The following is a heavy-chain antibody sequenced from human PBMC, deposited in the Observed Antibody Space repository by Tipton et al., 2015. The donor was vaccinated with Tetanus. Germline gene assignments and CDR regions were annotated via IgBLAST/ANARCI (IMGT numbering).Heavy chain of an antibody. CDR3: ARDKAEMATIDPFDS. D-gene: IGHD5-24*01. V-gene: IGHV3-74*01. J-gene: IGHJ4*02. Sequence: SLRLSCVGSGFTFSNYWMDWVRQAPGKGLVWVSRIKSDGSIVSYADSVKGRFTISRDNAKNTLYLQMNSLRAEDTAVYYCARDKAEMATIDPFDSWGQGTLVTVSS. CDR1: GFTFSNYW. CDR2: IKSDGSIV.